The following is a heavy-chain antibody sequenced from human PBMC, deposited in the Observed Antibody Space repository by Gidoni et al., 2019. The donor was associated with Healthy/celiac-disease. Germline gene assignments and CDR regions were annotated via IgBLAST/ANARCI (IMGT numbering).Heavy chain of an antibody. CDR3: ARAAAGPFCDY. CDR2: IYPGDSET. V-gene: IGHV5-51*03. CDR1: GYSFTSYW. Sequence: VQLVQSGAEVKKPGESLTISCTCSGYSFTSYWIGWVRQMPGKGLEWMGIIYPGDSETRDSPYFQGKVTISADKSISTAYLQWSSLKAADTAMYYCARAAAGPFCDYWGQGTLVTVSS. J-gene: IGHJ4*02. D-gene: IGHD6-13*01.